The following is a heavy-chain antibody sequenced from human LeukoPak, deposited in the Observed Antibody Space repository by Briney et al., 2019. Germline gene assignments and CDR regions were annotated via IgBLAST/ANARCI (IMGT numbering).Heavy chain of an antibody. CDR3: VRREQWLVGDDY. CDR1: GYTFTSYD. D-gene: IGHD6-19*01. J-gene: IGHJ4*02. CDR2: MNPNSGNT. Sequence: ASVKVSCKASGYTFTSYDINWVRQATGQGLEWMGWMNPNSGNTGYAQKFQGRVTMTRNTSISTAYMELSSLRSEDTAVYYCVRREQWLVGDDYWGQGSLVTVSS. V-gene: IGHV1-8*01.